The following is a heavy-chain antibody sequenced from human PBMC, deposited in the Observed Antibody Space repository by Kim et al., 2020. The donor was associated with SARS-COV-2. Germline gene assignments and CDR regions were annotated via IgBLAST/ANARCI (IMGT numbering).Heavy chain of an antibody. D-gene: IGHD1-1*01. V-gene: IGHV3-30*03. CDR2: ISNDGSTN. CDR1: GFTFSSYG. CDR3: ADGRKRVGYFDY. Sequence: GGSLRLSCAASGFTFSSYGMHWVRQAPGKGLEWVSVISNDGSTNYYADAVNRRFTISGDNTKNTLFLQMNSLGADDAAEYYCADGRKRVGYFDY. J-gene: IGHJ4*03.